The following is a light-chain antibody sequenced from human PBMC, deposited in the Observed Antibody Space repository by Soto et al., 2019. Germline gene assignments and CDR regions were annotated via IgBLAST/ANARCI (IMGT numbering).Light chain of an antibody. CDR3: SSYTSTSTRV. CDR1: SSDVGGYNY. V-gene: IGLV2-14*01. CDR2: EVS. J-gene: IGLJ1*01. Sequence: QPAFVSGSPGQSITISCTGTSSDVGGYNYVSWYQHPPGKAPKLMISEVSNRPSGVSNRFSGSKSGNTASLTISGLQAEDEADYYCSSYTSTSTRVFGTGTKVTVL.